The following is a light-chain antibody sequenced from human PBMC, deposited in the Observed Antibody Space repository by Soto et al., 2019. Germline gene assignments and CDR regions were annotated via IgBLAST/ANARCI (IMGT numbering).Light chain of an antibody. CDR3: QSYDSSLSGSV. Sequence: VLTQPPSVSGAPGQRVTISCTGSSSNIGAGYHVHWYQQLPGTAPKLLIYGNNNRPSGVPDRFSGSKSGTSASLAITGLQAEDEADYFCQSYDSSLSGSVFGGGTKLTVL. V-gene: IGLV1-40*01. J-gene: IGLJ3*02. CDR1: SSNIGAGYH. CDR2: GNN.